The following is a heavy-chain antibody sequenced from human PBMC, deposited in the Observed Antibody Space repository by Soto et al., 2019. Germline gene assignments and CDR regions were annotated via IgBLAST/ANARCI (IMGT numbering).Heavy chain of an antibody. V-gene: IGHV3-53*01. J-gene: IGHJ3*02. CDR3: ARDRSDSSRADSFDI. CDR1: GFTVSDNY. Sequence: GGSLRLSCAGSGFTVSDNYMSWVRQAPGKGLEWVSVIYRGDATHYADSVKGRFTISRDNSENTVYLQMNSLRAEDTAVYYCARDRSDSSRADSFDIWGQGTMVTVS. CDR2: IYRGDAT. D-gene: IGHD6-25*01.